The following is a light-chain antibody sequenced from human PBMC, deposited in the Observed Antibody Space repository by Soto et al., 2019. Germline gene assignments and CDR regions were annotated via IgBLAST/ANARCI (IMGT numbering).Light chain of an antibody. Sequence: DIQVTQSPPSLSASVGDRVTITCRASRDIDNSLAWYQQVPGKAPKLLIYAASTLQSVVPSRFRGSGSGTTSILTITSLQPEDVAPYCCQKYNKSPWIFGQGTKVEV. CDR3: QKYNKSPWI. CDR1: RDIDNS. J-gene: IGKJ1*01. V-gene: IGKV1-27*01. CDR2: AAS.